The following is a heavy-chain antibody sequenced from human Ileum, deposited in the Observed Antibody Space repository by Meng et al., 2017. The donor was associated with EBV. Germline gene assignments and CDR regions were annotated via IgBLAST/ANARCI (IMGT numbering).Heavy chain of an antibody. CDR1: DGSISSSNW. Sequence: QVQFEGSGPGLGKPSGTLSLTCAVSDGSISSSNWWSWVRQPPGKGLEWIGEIYHSGSTNYNPSLKSRVTISVDKSKNQFSLKLSSVTAADTAVYYCASFPPPGKQWLVTDYWGQGTLVTVSS. D-gene: IGHD6-19*01. CDR2: IYHSGST. CDR3: ASFPPPGKQWLVTDY. V-gene: IGHV4-4*02. J-gene: IGHJ4*02.